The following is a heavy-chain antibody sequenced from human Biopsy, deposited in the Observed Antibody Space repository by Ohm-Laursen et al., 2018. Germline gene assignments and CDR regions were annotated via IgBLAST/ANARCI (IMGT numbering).Heavy chain of an antibody. CDR2: VYYSGST. CDR1: GGSISSRNHY. D-gene: IGHD3-3*01. Sequence: SETLSLTCSVSGGSISSRNHYWGWLRQPPGKGLEWIGHVYYSGSTFYNSSLESRVTVSVDTSKNQFHLRLTSMSASDTAVYYFARHSLDDFWSGAHYYFDYWGLGTLVTVSS. J-gene: IGHJ4*02. V-gene: IGHV4-39*01. CDR3: ARHSLDDFWSGAHYYFDY.